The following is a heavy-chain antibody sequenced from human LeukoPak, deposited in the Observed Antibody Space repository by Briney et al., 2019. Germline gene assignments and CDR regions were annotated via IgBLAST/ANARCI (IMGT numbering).Heavy chain of an antibody. CDR1: GFTLSNYG. CDR2: ISYDGSNK. Sequence: GRSLRLSCAGSGFTLSNYGMHWVRQAPGKGLEWVAVISYDGSNKFYVDSVKGRFTISRDNSKKTLYLQMNSLRPEDTAVYYCAKDLDKRVPWFDPWGHGTLVSVSS. CDR3: AKDLDKRVPWFDP. J-gene: IGHJ5*02. D-gene: IGHD3/OR15-3a*01. V-gene: IGHV3-30*18.